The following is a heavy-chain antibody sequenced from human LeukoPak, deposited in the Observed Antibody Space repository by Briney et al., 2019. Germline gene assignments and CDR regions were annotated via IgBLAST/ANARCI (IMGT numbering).Heavy chain of an antibody. CDR3: ARNYGDYGVLDY. Sequence: GGSLRLSCAASGFTFSNFWLSWVRQAPGKGLEWVANINHVGGEKYYVDSVRGRFTISRDNAKNSLYLQMNSLRAEDTAVYYCARNYGDYGVLDYWGQGTLVTVSS. CDR1: GFTFSNFW. V-gene: IGHV3-7*01. CDR2: INHVGGEK. D-gene: IGHD4-17*01. J-gene: IGHJ4*02.